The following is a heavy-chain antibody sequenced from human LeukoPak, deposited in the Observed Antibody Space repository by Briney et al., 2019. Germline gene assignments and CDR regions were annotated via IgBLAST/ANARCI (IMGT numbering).Heavy chain of an antibody. Sequence: PGRSLRLSCAASGFTFSSYAMHWVRQAPGKGLEWVAVISYDGSNKYYADSVKGRFTISRDNSKNTLYLQMNSLRAEDTAVYYCARRYSGHDVDYWGQGTLVTVSS. CDR3: ARRYSGHDVDY. CDR1: GFTFSSYA. V-gene: IGHV3-30-3*01. J-gene: IGHJ4*02. D-gene: IGHD5-12*01. CDR2: ISYDGSNK.